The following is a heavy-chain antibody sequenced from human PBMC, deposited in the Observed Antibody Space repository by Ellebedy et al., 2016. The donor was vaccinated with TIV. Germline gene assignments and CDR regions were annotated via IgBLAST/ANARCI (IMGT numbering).Heavy chain of an antibody. D-gene: IGHD6-13*01. Sequence: GGSLRLSCAASGFTFSSYGMHWVRQAPGKGLEWVAFISYDGSEKQYADSVKGRFTISRENAKNTLYLQMNSLSAEDTSIYYCARVYSSYFFDYWGQGTLVTVSS. J-gene: IGHJ4*02. CDR2: ISYDGSEK. CDR1: GFTFSSYG. CDR3: ARVYSSYFFDY. V-gene: IGHV3-30*03.